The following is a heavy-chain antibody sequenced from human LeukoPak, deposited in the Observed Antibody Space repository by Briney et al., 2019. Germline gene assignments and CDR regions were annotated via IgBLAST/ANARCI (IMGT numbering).Heavy chain of an antibody. V-gene: IGHV3-30*01. CDR1: GFTFSSYA. Sequence: GGSLRLPCAASGFTFSSYAMHWVRQAPGKGLEWVALISYDGSNKYYADSVKGRFTISRDNSKNTLYLQMNSLRAEDTAVYYCARGRNAYCSSTSCYRPFDYWGQGTLVTVSS. J-gene: IGHJ4*02. CDR3: ARGRNAYCSSTSCYRPFDY. D-gene: IGHD2-2*02. CDR2: ISYDGSNK.